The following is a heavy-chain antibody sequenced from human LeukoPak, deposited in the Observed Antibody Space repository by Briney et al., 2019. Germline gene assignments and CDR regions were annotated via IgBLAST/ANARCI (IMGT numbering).Heavy chain of an antibody. D-gene: IGHD3-10*01. J-gene: IGHJ3*02. Sequence: SETLSLTCTVSGGSISSSSYYWGWIRQPPGKGLEWIGYIYDSGSTYYNPSLKSRVTISVDTSKNQFSLKLSSVTAADTAVYYCARDLRFGSDAFDIWGQGTMVTVSS. CDR2: IYDSGST. CDR3: ARDLRFGSDAFDI. CDR1: GGSISSSSYY. V-gene: IGHV4-31*03.